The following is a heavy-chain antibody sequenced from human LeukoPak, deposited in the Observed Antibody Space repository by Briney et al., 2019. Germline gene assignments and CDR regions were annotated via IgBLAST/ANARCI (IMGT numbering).Heavy chain of an antibody. V-gene: IGHV4-59*08. CDR3: ATQLGHGYYYYGMDV. CDR2: IYYSGST. CDR1: GGSISSYY. D-gene: IGHD3-16*01. Sequence: SETLSLTCTVSGGSISSYYWSWIRQPPGKGLEWIGYIYYSGSTNYNPSLKSRVTISVDTSKNQFSLKLSSVTAADTAVYYCATQLGHGYYYYGMDVWGLGTTVTVSS. J-gene: IGHJ6*02.